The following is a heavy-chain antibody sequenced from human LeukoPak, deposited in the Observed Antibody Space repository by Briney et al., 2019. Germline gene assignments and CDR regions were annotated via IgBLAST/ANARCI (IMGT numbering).Heavy chain of an antibody. CDR3: ARSQGYSYGSSY. D-gene: IGHD5-18*01. CDR2: IVPILGTA. CDR1: GGSFGRYA. J-gene: IGHJ4*02. V-gene: IGHV1-69*13. Sequence: SVKVSCKAPGGSFGRYAISWVRQAPGQGLEWMGGIVPILGTANYAQKFQGRVTITADDSTGTAYMELTSLRSADTAVYCCARSQGYSYGSSYWGQGTLVTVSS.